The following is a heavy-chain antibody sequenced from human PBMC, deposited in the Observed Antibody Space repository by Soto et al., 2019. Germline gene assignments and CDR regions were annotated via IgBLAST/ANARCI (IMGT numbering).Heavy chain of an antibody. CDR1: EFPFSNFA. J-gene: IGHJ4*02. CDR2: ISYDGDDK. CDR3: AKDSGRGSADYYFDY. D-gene: IGHD3-10*01. Sequence: GGSLRLSCAASEFPFSNFAMHWVRQAPGKGLEWVAVISYDGDDKKFADSVKGRFTISRDNSKNTLFLQMNSLRPEDTAVYFCAKDSGRGSADYYFDYWGRGTLVTVSS. V-gene: IGHV3-30*18.